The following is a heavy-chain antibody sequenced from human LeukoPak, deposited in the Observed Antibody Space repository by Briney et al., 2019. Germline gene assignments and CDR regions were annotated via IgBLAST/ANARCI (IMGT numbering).Heavy chain of an antibody. D-gene: IGHD3-22*01. J-gene: IGHJ4*02. CDR2: INPNSGGT. Sequence: ASVTVSFKASGYTFTVYYMHWVRQAPGQGREWMGWINPNSGGTNYAQKFQGRVTMTRDTSISTAYMELSRLRSDDTAVYYCARLGCYYDSSGYSSPNDYWGQGTLVTVSS. CDR1: GYTFTVYY. CDR3: ARLGCYYDSSGYSSPNDY. V-gene: IGHV1-2*02.